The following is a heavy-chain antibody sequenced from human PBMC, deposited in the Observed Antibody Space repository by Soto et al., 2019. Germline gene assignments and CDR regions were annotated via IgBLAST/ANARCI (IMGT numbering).Heavy chain of an antibody. V-gene: IGHV2-5*02. Sequence: QITLKESGPTLVKPTQTLTLTCTFSGFSLSTRGVGVGWIRQPPGKALEWLALIYWDDDKRYSPSLKSRLTITKDTSKNQVVLTMTNMDPVDTATYYCVHRGGLLAPVEYWGQGTLVTVSS. CDR1: GFSLSTRGVG. D-gene: IGHD3-10*01. J-gene: IGHJ4*02. CDR2: IYWDDDK. CDR3: VHRGGLLAPVEY.